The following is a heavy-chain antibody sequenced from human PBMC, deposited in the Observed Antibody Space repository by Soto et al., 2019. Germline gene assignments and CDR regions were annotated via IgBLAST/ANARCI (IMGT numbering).Heavy chain of an antibody. Sequence: QVQLVQSGAEVKKPGSSVKVSCKASGGTFSSYAISWVRQAPGQGLEWMGGIIPIFGTPNYAQKFQGRVTITADESTSTAYMELSSLRSEDTAVYYCARDLINCSGGSCYSYYYGMDVWGQGTTVTVSS. CDR2: IIPIFGTP. D-gene: IGHD2-15*01. CDR1: GGTFSSYA. CDR3: ARDLINCSGGSCYSYYYGMDV. J-gene: IGHJ6*02. V-gene: IGHV1-69*01.